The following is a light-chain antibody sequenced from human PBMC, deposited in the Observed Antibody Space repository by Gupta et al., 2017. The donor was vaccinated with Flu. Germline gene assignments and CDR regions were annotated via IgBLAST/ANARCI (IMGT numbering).Light chain of an antibody. CDR1: KLGDKF. CDR2: KDN. CDR3: QAWDSAVV. V-gene: IGLV3-1*01. Sequence: SYELTQPPSVSVFPGQTVSISCSGIKLGDKFACWYQHKSGQSPVLVMYKDNMRPSGIPERFSGSNSGNTATLTISGTQAMDEADYYCQAWDSAVVFGGGTKLTVL. J-gene: IGLJ2*01.